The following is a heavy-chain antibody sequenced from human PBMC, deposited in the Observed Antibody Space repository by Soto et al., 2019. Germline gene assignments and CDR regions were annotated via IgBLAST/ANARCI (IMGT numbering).Heavy chain of an antibody. CDR3: ARGRVAAAGTAYYYGMDV. J-gene: IGHJ6*02. V-gene: IGHV1-8*01. CDR2: MNPNSGNT. CDR1: GYTFTSYD. D-gene: IGHD6-13*01. Sequence: QVQLVQSGAEVKKPGASVKVYCKASGYTFTSYDINWVRQATGQGLEWMGWMNPNSGNTGYAQKFQGRVTMTRNTSISTAYMELSSLRSEDTAVYYCARGRVAAAGTAYYYGMDVWGQGTTVTVSS.